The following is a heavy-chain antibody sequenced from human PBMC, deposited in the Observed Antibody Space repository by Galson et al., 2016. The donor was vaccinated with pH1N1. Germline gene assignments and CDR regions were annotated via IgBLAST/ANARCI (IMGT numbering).Heavy chain of an antibody. CDR1: GSNSDYN. CDR2: ISGSGGRK. D-gene: IGHD4-17*01. CDR3: AKGGYGDYGLYVFDI. Sequence: SLRLSCAASGSNSDYNMNWVRLAPGKGLEWVSSISGSGGRKHYADPVQGRFIISRDNSKNTLYLQMNSHRAGDTALYFCAKGGYGDYGLYVFDIWGQGTMVIVSS. V-gene: IGHV3-23*01. J-gene: IGHJ3*02.